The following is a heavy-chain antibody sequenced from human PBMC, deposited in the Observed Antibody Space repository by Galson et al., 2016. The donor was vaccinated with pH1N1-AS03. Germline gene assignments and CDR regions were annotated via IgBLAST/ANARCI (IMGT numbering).Heavy chain of an antibody. Sequence: SLRLSCAVSGFSVSSKYMNWVRQAPGKGLEWISVIFTGGTTYYADSVRGRFTISRDDSRNTLYLQMNSLRNEDTAVYYCARGITIFGLARPALDSRGQGTRVTVSS. D-gene: IGHD3-3*01. CDR3: ARGITIFGLARPALDS. CDR1: GFSVSSKY. V-gene: IGHV3-66*02. CDR2: IFTGGTT. J-gene: IGHJ4*02.